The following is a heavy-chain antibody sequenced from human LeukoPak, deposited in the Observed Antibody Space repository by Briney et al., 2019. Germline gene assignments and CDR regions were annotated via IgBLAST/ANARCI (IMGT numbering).Heavy chain of an antibody. D-gene: IGHD1-26*01. V-gene: IGHV1-46*01. CDR2: ISPSGGTT. J-gene: IGHJ5*02. CDR3: ARDYTGNYGWFDP. CDR1: GYTFTNYY. Sequence: ASVKVSCKASGYTFTNYYIHWVRQAPGQGLEWMGIISPSGGTTSNAQKFQGRVTMTRDMSTSTVYMELSSLRSEDTAVYYCARDYTGNYGWFDPWGQGTLVTVSS.